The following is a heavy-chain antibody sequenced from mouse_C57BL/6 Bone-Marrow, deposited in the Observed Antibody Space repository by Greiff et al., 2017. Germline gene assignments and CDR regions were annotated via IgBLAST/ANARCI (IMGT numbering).Heavy chain of an antibody. J-gene: IGHJ1*03. Sequence: QVQLKQSGAELARPGASVKMSCKASGYTFTSYTMHWVKQRPGQGLEWIGYINPSSGYTKYNQKFKDKATLTADNSSRTAYMQLSSLTSEDSAVYFCSRNGYPYWYFDVGGTGTSVTVSS. CDR3: SRNGYPYWYFDV. CDR1: GYTFTSYT. D-gene: IGHD2-2*01. V-gene: IGHV1-4*01. CDR2: INPSSGYT.